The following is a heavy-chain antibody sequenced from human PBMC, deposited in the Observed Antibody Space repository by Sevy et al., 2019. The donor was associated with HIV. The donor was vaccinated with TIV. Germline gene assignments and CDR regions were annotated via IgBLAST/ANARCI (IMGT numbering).Heavy chain of an antibody. V-gene: IGHV1-2*02. CDR1: GYSFTGHY. CDR3: ARDLRHGATNEGPDY. CDR2: IKSNSGDT. D-gene: IGHD4-17*01. J-gene: IGHJ4*02. Sequence: ASVKVSCKTSGYSFTGHYIHWVRQAPGQGLEWMGWIKSNSGDTNYAETFQGRLTLTRDTSISTAYMELSRLKLDDTAVFFCARDLRHGATNEGPDYWGQGTLVTVSS.